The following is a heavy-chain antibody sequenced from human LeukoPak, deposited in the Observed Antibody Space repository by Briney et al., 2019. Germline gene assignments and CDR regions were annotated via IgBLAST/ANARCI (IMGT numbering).Heavy chain of an antibody. V-gene: IGHV4-39*01. CDR1: GGSISSSSYY. CDR2: ISYNGST. Sequence: SETLSLTCTVSGGSISSSSYYWGWIRQPPGKGLEWIGNISYNGSTYYNPSLKSRVTISVDTSKNQFSLKLSSVTAADTAVYYCARLNYGSGNYYFDYWGQGTLVTVSS. D-gene: IGHD3-10*01. CDR3: ARLNYGSGNYYFDY. J-gene: IGHJ4*02.